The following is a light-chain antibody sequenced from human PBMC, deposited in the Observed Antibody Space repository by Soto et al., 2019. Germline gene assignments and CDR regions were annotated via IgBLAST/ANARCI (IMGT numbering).Light chain of an antibody. J-gene: IGKJ1*01. CDR1: QSISSW. V-gene: IGKV1-5*01. CDR3: QQYNSYLWT. CDR2: DAS. Sequence: IQMTQSPSTLYASVGDRVTITWRASQSISSWLAWYQQKPGKAPKLLIYDASSLESGVPSRFSGSGSGTEFTLTISSLQPDDFATYYCQQYNSYLWTFAQGTKVDIK.